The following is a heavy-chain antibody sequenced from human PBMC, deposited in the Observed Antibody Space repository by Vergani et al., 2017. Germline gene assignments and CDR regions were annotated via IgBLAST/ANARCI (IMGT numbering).Heavy chain of an antibody. Sequence: QVQVVQSGAEVKRSGASVKVSCKTSGYTFSNYYMHWVRQAPGQGLEWTGIINPSGGHTNYAQKFQGRVTMTRDTSTSKVYMELSSLRSEDTAIYYCARGDYGILTGYRYWVQGTLVTVSA. D-gene: IGHD3-9*01. V-gene: IGHV1-46*03. CDR1: GYTFSNYY. CDR2: INPSGGHT. J-gene: IGHJ4*02. CDR3: ARGDYGILTGYRY.